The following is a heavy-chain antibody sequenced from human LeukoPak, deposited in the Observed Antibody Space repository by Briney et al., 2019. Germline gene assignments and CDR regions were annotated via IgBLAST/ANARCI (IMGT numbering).Heavy chain of an antibody. J-gene: IGHJ3*02. D-gene: IGHD6-13*01. Sequence: PGRSLRLSCVASGFTFSSYAMHWVRQAPGKGLEWVAVISYDGSNKYYADSVKGRFTISRDNSKNTLYLQMNSLRVEDTASYYCAKDITYSSSWSAFDIWGQGTMVTVSS. V-gene: IGHV3-30-3*01. CDR2: ISYDGSNK. CDR1: GFTFSSYA. CDR3: AKDITYSSSWSAFDI.